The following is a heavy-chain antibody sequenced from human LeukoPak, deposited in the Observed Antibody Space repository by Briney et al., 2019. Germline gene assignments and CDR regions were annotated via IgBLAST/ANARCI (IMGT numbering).Heavy chain of an antibody. CDR1: GGSFSGYY. D-gene: IGHD3-10*01. V-gene: IGHV4-59*10. J-gene: IGHJ4*02. Sequence: SETLSLTCAVYGGSFSGYYWSWIRQPAGKGLEWIGRIYTSGSTNYNPSLKSRVTMSVDTSKNQFSLKLSSVTAADTAVYYCARVSLVRGAPDYYFDYWGQGTLVTVSS. CDR3: ARVSLVRGAPDYYFDY. CDR2: IYTSGST.